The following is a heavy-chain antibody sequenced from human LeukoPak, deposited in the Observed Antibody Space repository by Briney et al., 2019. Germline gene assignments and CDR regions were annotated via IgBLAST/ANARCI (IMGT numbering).Heavy chain of an antibody. V-gene: IGHV3-20*04. CDR2: INWNGGST. J-gene: IGHJ4*02. CDR3: AKAVGYSGYDAMRFDY. CDR1: GFTFDDYG. Sequence: GGSLRLSCAASGFTFDDYGMSWVRQAPGKGLEWVSGINWNGGSTGYVDSVKGRFTISRDNAKNSLYLQMNSLRAEDTAVYCCAKAVGYSGYDAMRFDYWGQGTLVTVSS. D-gene: IGHD5-12*01.